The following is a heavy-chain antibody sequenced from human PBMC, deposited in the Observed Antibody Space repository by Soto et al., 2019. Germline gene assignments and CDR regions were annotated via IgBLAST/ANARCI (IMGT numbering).Heavy chain of an antibody. CDR1: GFSFSVYG. D-gene: IGHD3-10*01. Sequence: GGSLRLSCETSGFSFSVYGMHWVRQAPGKGLEWVAVIWYDASKQFYAASVEGRFTISRDNSKAILYLQMTSLTIEDTAIYYCTTDRLLWLGESPSWHWFDYWGQGALVTVSS. CDR2: IWYDASKQ. CDR3: TTDRLLWLGESPSWHWFDY. J-gene: IGHJ4*02. V-gene: IGHV3-33*01.